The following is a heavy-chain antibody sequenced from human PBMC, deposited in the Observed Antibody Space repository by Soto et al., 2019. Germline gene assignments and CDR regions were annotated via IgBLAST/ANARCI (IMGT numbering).Heavy chain of an antibody. CDR3: ARGLDWYEGYYGMDV. CDR2: IIPIFGTA. D-gene: IGHD1-1*01. J-gene: IGHJ6*02. Sequence: QVQLVQSGAEVKKPGSSVKVSCKASGGTFSSYAISWVRQAPGQGLEWMGGIIPIFGTANYAQKFQGRVTIXXDXSXXTAYMELSSLRSEDTAVYYCARGLDWYEGYYGMDVWGQGTTVTVSS. V-gene: IGHV1-69*12. CDR1: GGTFSSYA.